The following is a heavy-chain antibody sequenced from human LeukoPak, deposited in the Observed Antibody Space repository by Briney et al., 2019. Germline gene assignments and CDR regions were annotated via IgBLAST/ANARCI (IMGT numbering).Heavy chain of an antibody. CDR1: GFXFRSYA. D-gene: IGHD6-6*01. J-gene: IGHJ4*02. CDR3: SNWVEGARPSLDY. V-gene: IGHV3-23*01. Sequence: PGGSLRLSCSASGFXFRSYAIAWVRQAPGTGLGWVSAISNSGRNTYYADSVKGRFTISRDNSKNTLYLEMNSLRAEDTAVYYCSNWVEGARPSLDYWGQGALVTVSS. CDR2: ISNSGRNT.